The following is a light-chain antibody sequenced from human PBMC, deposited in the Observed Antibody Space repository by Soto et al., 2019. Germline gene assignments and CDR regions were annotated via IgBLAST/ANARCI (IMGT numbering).Light chain of an antibody. CDR2: KAS. V-gene: IGKV1-5*03. J-gene: IGKJ5*01. Sequence: DIQMTQSPSSLSASVGDRVTITCQASQDISNYLNWYQQKPGKAPKLLIYKASSLESGVPSRFSGSGSGTEFTLTISSLQPDDFATYYCQQYNSYWVTFGQGTRLEIK. CDR1: QDISNY. CDR3: QQYNSYWVT.